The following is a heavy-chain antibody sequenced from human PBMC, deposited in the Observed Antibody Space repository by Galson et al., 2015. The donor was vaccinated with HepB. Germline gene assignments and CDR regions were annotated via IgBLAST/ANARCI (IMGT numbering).Heavy chain of an antibody. CDR3: ARAGVYGSGSYYFDY. CDR2: IYSGGST. J-gene: IGHJ4*02. D-gene: IGHD3-10*01. V-gene: IGHV3-66*01. Sequence: SLRLSCAASGFTVSSNYMSWVRQAPGKGLEWVSVIYSGGSTYYAGSVKGRFTISRDNSKNTLYLQMNSLRAEDTAVYYCARAGVYGSGSYYFDYWGQGTLVTVSS. CDR1: GFTVSSNY.